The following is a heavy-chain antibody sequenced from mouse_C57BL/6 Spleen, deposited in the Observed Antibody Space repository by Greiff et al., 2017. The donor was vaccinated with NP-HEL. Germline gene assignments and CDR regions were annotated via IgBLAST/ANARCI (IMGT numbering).Heavy chain of an antibody. J-gene: IGHJ3*01. CDR3: ARDGYPWFAY. D-gene: IGHD2-2*01. Sequence: QVHVKQPGAELVKPGASVKMSCKASGYTFTSYWITWVKQRPGQGLEWIGDIYPGSGSTNYNEKFKSKATLTVDTSSSTAYMQLSSLTSEDSAVYYCARDGYPWFAYWGQGTLVTVSA. CDR1: GYTFTSYW. CDR2: IYPGSGST. V-gene: IGHV1-55*01.